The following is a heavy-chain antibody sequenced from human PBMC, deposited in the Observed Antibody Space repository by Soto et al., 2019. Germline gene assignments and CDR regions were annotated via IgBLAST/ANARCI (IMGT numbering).Heavy chain of an antibody. J-gene: IGHJ4*02. D-gene: IGHD3-10*01. CDR1: GGSISSGDYY. Sequence: SETLSLTCTVSGGSISSGDYYWSWIRQPPGKGLEWIGYIYYSGSTYYNPSLKSRVTISVDTSKNQFSLKLSSVTAADTAVYYCAREASLITMVDYWGQGTLVTSPQ. V-gene: IGHV4-30-4*01. CDR3: AREASLITMVDY. CDR2: IYYSGST.